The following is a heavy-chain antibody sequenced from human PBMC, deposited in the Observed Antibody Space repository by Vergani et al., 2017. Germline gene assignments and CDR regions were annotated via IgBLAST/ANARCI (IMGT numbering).Heavy chain of an antibody. Sequence: QVQLQESGPGLVKPSETLSLTCTVSGGSISSYYWSWIRQPPGKGLEWIGYIYYSGSTNYNPSRKSQVTRSVDTSKDQFSLKLSSVTAADTSVYYCARVWYYYDSSGYYSSAQYYFDYWGQGTLVTVSS. D-gene: IGHD3-22*01. CDR3: ARVWYYYDSSGYYSSAQYYFDY. V-gene: IGHV4-59*01. CDR2: IYYSGST. J-gene: IGHJ4*02. CDR1: GGSISSYY.